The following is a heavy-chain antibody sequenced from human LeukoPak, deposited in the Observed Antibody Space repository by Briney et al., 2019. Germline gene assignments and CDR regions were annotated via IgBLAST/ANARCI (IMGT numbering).Heavy chain of an antibody. V-gene: IGHV3-7*02. CDR1: GFTFSTFW. CDR3: ARRGYYGSGSYPDY. CDR2: IKEDGTET. J-gene: IGHJ4*02. D-gene: IGHD3-10*01. Sequence: GGSLRLSCAASGFTFSTFWMTWVRQAPGKGLEWVANIKEDGTETYYVDSVKGRFTISRDNAKNSLYLQMNSLRAEDTAVYYCARRGYYGSGSYPDYWGQGTLVTVSS.